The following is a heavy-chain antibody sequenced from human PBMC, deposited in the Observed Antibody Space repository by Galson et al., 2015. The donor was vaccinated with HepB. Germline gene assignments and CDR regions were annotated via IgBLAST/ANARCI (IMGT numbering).Heavy chain of an antibody. D-gene: IGHD6-6*01. Sequence: SVKVSCKASGYTFTGYYMHWVRQAPGQGLEWMGWISAYNGNTDYAQKFQGRVTMTTDTSTGTAFMEMRSLGSDDTAFYYCARARYSSSPPDYWGQGTLVTVSS. CDR2: ISAYNGNT. V-gene: IGHV1-18*04. CDR3: ARARYSSSPPDY. CDR1: GYTFTGYY. J-gene: IGHJ4*02.